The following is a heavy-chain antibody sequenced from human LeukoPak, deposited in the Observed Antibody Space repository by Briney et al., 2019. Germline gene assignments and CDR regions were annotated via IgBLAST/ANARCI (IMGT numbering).Heavy chain of an antibody. J-gene: IGHJ4*02. D-gene: IGHD2-15*01. V-gene: IGHV3-11*01. Sequence: GGSLRLSCTASGFDFSNSFMTWVRQAPGKGLEWISYISSRSTTIYYADSVKGRFTISRDNGKNTVYLQMNNLRVDDTAVFYCGKGSLAVPATPLDFWGQGTLGTVSS. CDR2: ISSRSTTI. CDR3: GKGSLAVPATPLDF. CDR1: GFDFSNSF.